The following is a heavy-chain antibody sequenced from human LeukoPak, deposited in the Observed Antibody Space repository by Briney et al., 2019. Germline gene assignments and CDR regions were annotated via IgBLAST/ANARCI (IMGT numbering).Heavy chain of an antibody. CDR3: ARGRWGSYSYYFDY. CDR2: INHSGST. D-gene: IGHD3-16*01. Sequence: PSETLSLTCAVYGGPFSGYYWSWIRQPPGKGLEWIGEINHSGSTNYNPSLKSRVTISVDTSKNQFSLKLSSVTAADTAVYYCARGRWGSYSYYFDYWGQGTLVTVSS. V-gene: IGHV4-34*01. CDR1: GGPFSGYY. J-gene: IGHJ4*02.